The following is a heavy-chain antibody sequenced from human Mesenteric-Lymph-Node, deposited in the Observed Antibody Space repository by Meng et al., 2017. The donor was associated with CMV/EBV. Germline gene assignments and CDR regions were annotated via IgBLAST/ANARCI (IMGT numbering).Heavy chain of an antibody. V-gene: IGHV3-66*02. CDR2: IYSGGDT. CDR1: GFTFSSYS. CDR3: TRGGSWFDP. Sequence: GGSLRLSCAASGFTFSSYSMTWVRQAPGKGLEWVSLIYSGGDTHYADSVKGRFTISRDNSKNTLYLQMNSLRAEDTAVYYCTRGGSWFDPWGQGTLVTVSS. J-gene: IGHJ5*02. D-gene: IGHD3-10*01.